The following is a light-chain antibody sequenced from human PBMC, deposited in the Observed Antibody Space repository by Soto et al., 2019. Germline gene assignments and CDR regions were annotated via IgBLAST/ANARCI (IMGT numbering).Light chain of an antibody. CDR2: GAS. CDR1: QSVSSNS. V-gene: IGKV3D-20*02. CDR3: QQRSNWPPIT. J-gene: IGKJ5*01. Sequence: EIVLTQSPGTLSLSPGERATLSCRASQSVSSNSLAWFQLKPGQSPTLLLYGASSRATGIPDRFSGSGSGTDFTLTISSLEPEDFAVYYCQQRSNWPPITFGQGTRLEIK.